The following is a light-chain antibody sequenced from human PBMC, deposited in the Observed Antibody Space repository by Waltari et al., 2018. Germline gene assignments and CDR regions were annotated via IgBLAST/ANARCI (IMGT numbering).Light chain of an antibody. J-gene: IGKJ1*01. CDR1: QCINNW. V-gene: IGKV1-12*01. Sequence: DIQMTQSPSSVSASVGDRVIITCRASQCINNWLAWYQQKPGKAPKLLIYGAPVLQTGVPSRFSRTGSGTDFTLTINNLQPEDFATYFCQQGNSFPPTFGQGTKVDVK. CDR2: GAP. CDR3: QQGNSFPPT.